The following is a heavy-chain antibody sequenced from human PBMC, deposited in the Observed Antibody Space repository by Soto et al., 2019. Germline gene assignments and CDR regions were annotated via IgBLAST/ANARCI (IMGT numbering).Heavy chain of an antibody. Sequence: SETLSLTCSVSGDSVSSGDLYWSWIRQPPGKGLEWIGYIYDSGSTYYNPSLKSRINMSVDMSKNQFSLKLTSVTAADTAVYYCATTVDFWSGYYAYWGQGTLVTVSS. V-gene: IGHV4-30-4*01. J-gene: IGHJ4*02. CDR1: GDSVSSGDLY. D-gene: IGHD3-3*01. CDR2: IYDSGST. CDR3: ATTVDFWSGYYAY.